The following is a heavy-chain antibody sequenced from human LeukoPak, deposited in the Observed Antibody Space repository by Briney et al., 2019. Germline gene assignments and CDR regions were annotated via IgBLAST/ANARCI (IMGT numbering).Heavy chain of an antibody. Sequence: ASVKVSCKASGYTFTTYYMHWVRQAPGQGLEWMGIINPSDGTTSHAQKFHGRVTMTRDTTTSTAYMELRSLRSDDTAVYYCARDGQSTDTAMVTPDAFDIWGQGTMVTVSS. J-gene: IGHJ3*02. CDR3: ARDGQSTDTAMVTPDAFDI. CDR2: INPSDGTT. V-gene: IGHV1-46*01. D-gene: IGHD5-18*01. CDR1: GYTFTTYY.